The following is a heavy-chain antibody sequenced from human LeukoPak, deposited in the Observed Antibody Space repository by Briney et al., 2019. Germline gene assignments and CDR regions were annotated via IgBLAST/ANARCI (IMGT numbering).Heavy chain of an antibody. Sequence: GESLKIPCKGSGYSFTSYWIGWVRQMPGKGLEWMGIIYPGDSDTRYSPSFQGQVTISADKSISTAYLQWSSLKASDTAMYYCARPGTHYYGSGSYYNDAFDIWGQGTMVTVSS. CDR3: ARPGTHYYGSGSYYNDAFDI. J-gene: IGHJ3*02. CDR2: IYPGDSDT. CDR1: GYSFTSYW. V-gene: IGHV5-51*01. D-gene: IGHD3-10*01.